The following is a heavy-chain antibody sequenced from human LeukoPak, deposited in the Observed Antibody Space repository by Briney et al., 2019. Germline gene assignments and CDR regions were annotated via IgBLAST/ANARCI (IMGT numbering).Heavy chain of an antibody. J-gene: IGHJ4*02. V-gene: IGHV1-8*01. CDR2: MNPNSGNT. CDR3: ARTPRQTAAGDY. CDR1: EYTFTSYD. Sequence: SVKVSCKASEYTFTSYDINWVRQATGQGLEWMGWMNPNSGNTGYAQKFQGRVTMTRNTSISTAYMELSSLRSEDTAVYYCARTPRQTAAGDYWGQGTLVTVSS. D-gene: IGHD6-13*01.